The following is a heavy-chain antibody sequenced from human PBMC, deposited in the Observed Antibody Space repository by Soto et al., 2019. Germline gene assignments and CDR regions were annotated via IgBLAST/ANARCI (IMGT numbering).Heavy chain of an antibody. CDR1: GGTFSSYA. CDR2: INPIFGTA. CDR3: ARGVVVVTHPYYYGMDV. J-gene: IGHJ6*02. D-gene: IGHD2-21*02. V-gene: IGHV1-69*12. Sequence: QVQLVQSGAEVKKPGSSVKVSCKASGGTFSSYAISWVRQAPGQGLEWMGGINPIFGTANYAQKFQGRVTITADESTSTAYVELSSLRSEDTAVYYCARGVVVVTHPYYYGMDVWGQGTTVTVSS.